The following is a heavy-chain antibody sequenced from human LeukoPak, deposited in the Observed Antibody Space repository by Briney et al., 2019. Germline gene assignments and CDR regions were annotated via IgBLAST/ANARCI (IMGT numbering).Heavy chain of an antibody. CDR1: GGSISSYY. Sequence: SETLSLTCTVSGGSISSYYWSWIRQPPGKGLEWIGYIYYSGSTNYNPSLKSRVTISVDTSKNQFSLKLSSVTAADTAVYYCARGPVVAATSYFDYWGQGTLVTVSS. D-gene: IGHD2-15*01. CDR3: ARGPVVAATSYFDY. J-gene: IGHJ4*02. V-gene: IGHV4-59*01. CDR2: IYYSGST.